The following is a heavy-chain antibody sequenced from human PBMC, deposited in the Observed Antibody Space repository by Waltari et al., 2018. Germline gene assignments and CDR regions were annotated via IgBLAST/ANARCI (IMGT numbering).Heavy chain of an antibody. CDR3: ARGGLEMATEDAFDI. J-gene: IGHJ3*02. CDR1: GYSISSGYY. CDR2: IYHSGST. D-gene: IGHD5-12*01. Sequence: QVQLQESGPGLVKPSETLSLTCAVSGYSISSGYYWGWIRQPPGKGLEWIGSIYHSGSTSSNPSLKSRVTISVDTSKNQFSLKLSSVTAADTAVYYCARGGLEMATEDAFDIWGQGTMVTVSS. V-gene: IGHV4-38-2*01.